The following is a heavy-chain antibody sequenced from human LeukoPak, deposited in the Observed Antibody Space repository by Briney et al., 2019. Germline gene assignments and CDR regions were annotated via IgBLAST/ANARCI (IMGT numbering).Heavy chain of an antibody. V-gene: IGHV3-21*01. D-gene: IGHD3-10*01. CDR1: EFTFSRYT. CDR3: ARDWGLWFGENWFDP. Sequence: PGGSLRLSCEAFEFTFSRYTMNWVRQAPGKGLELVSSISSDSTFIQYADSVKGRFTISRDNAKNSLYLQMNSLRVEDTAVYYCARDWGLWFGENWFDPWGQGTLVIVSS. J-gene: IGHJ5*02. CDR2: ISSDSTFI.